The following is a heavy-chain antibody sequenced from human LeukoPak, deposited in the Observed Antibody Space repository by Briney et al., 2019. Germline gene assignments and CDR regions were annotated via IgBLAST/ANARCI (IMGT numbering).Heavy chain of an antibody. Sequence: PGGSLRLSCAASGFTFSTYSMNWGRQAPGKGLEWVSSISSSSSYIYYTNSVKGRFTISRDNAKNLLFLQMNSLRAEDTAVYYCARSTLIAPRGAFDLWGQGTMVSVSS. D-gene: IGHD2-21*01. J-gene: IGHJ3*01. CDR1: GFTFSTYS. CDR3: ARSTLIAPRGAFDL. CDR2: ISSSSSYI. V-gene: IGHV3-21*01.